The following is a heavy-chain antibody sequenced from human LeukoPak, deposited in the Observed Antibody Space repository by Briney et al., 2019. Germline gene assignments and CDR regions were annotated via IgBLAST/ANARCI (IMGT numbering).Heavy chain of an antibody. Sequence: SETLSLTCTVSGGSINSASYYWGWIRQPPGKGLEWIGTIYSSGSTSYTPSLESRVTMSVDTSKNQFFLKLTSVTAADTAVYYCARALAYCAGNCVTDYFDYWGQGALVTVSS. CDR1: GGSINSASYY. V-gene: IGHV4-39*01. D-gene: IGHD2-21*01. CDR3: ARALAYCAGNCVTDYFDY. CDR2: IYSSGST. J-gene: IGHJ4*02.